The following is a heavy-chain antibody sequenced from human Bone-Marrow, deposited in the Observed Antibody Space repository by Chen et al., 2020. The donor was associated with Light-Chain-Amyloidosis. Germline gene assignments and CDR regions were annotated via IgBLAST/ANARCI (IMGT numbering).Heavy chain of an antibody. CDR1: GYTFPNYW. J-gene: IGHJ4*02. CDR2: IYPDESEA. CDR3: ARRRDVYNVDY. V-gene: IGHV5-51*01. Sequence: EVQLEQSGPEVKKPGESLKISCKGSGYTFPNYWIGWVRQRPGKGLEGMGVIYPDESEAICRPSFESHFTISADMSIAPAYLQWRSLKASDTAMYYCARRRDVYNVDYWGQGTLVTVSS. D-gene: IGHD1-1*01.